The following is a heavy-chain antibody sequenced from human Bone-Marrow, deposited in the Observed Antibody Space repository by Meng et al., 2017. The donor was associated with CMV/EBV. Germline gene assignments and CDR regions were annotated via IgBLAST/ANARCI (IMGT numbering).Heavy chain of an antibody. D-gene: IGHD6-13*01. CDR2: ISSSSSYI. CDR3: ARGVKAAGFYGMDV. V-gene: IGHV3-21*01. CDR1: GFTFSSYS. J-gene: IGHJ6*02. Sequence: GGSLRLSCAASGFTFSSYSMNWVRQAPGKGLEWVSSISSSSSYIYYADSVNGRFTISRDNAKNSLCLQMNSLRAEDTAVYYCARGVKAAGFYGMDVWGQGTTVTVSS.